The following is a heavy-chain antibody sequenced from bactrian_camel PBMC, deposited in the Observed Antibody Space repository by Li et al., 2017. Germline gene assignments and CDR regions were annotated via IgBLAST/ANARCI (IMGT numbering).Heavy chain of an antibody. Sequence: HVQLVESGGGSVQAGGSLRLSCAASGYTVSSGCMGWFRQAPGKEREGVAGIVSDGRTSYANVVKGRFTISRDDAKRTLYLQMNNLQPEDTAMYYCAAANHPYILTPMLPSAYYIWGQGTQVTVS. CDR3: AAANHPYILTPMLPSAYYI. CDR1: GYTVSSGC. D-gene: IGHD2*01. V-gene: IGHV3S53*01. J-gene: IGHJ4*01. CDR2: IVSDGRT.